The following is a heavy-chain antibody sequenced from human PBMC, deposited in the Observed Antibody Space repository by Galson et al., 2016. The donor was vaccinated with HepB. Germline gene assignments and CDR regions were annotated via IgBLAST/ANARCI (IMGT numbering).Heavy chain of an antibody. V-gene: IGHV1-69*04. CDR2: IVPVLGIA. J-gene: IGHJ5*01. D-gene: IGHD6-6*01. Sequence: SVKVSCKAFGGTFSSNGISWVRQAPRQGLEWMGRIVPVLGIATYAQKLQGRVTISADKTTSTAYMELSSLTSEDAAVYYCARGNGSSVGSRFDSWGQGTLVTVSS. CDR1: GGTFSSNG. CDR3: ARGNGSSVGSRFDS.